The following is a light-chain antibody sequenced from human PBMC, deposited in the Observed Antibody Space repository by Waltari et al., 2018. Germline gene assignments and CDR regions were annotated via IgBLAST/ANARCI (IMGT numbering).Light chain of an antibody. J-gene: IGLJ2*01. Sequence: QSVLTQPPSVSGAPGQRVTISCTGTTSNIGALYDVHWYQQLPGTAPHLLLYSNNTRPPGVPDLFSGSRSGTSASLAITGLQAEDEAHYYCQSFDSSLSGVVFGGGTKLTVL. CDR2: SNN. CDR1: TSNIGALYD. V-gene: IGLV1-40*01. CDR3: QSFDSSLSGVV.